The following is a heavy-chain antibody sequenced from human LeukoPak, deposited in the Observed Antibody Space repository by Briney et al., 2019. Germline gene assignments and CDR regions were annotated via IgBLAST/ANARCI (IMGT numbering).Heavy chain of an antibody. CDR1: GFDFNNYN. Sequence: GGTLRLSCAASGFDFNNYNMNWVRQAPGKGLEWVSSITSSGTYIYYADSVKGRFTISRDNAKNSLYLQMNSLRPEDTAVYYCARDPYSGSYGDYYYYYMDVWGKGTTVTVSS. V-gene: IGHV3-21*01. CDR3: ARDPYSGSYGDYYYYYMDV. D-gene: IGHD1-26*01. J-gene: IGHJ6*03. CDR2: ITSSGTYI.